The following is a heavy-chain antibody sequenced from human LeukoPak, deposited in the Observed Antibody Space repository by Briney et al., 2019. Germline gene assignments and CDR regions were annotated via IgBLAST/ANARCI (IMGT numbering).Heavy chain of an antibody. CDR1: GFTFSRHG. CDR2: IKQDGSDK. D-gene: IGHD3-16*02. CDR3: TRDYRGKDV. Sequence: PGRSLRLSCAPSGFTFSRHGMHWVRQAPGKGLEWVANIKQDGSDKFYADSMKGRFTISRDNAKNSVYLQMDSLRVEDTAVYYCTRDYRGKDVWGRGTTVTVSS. V-gene: IGHV3-7*01. J-gene: IGHJ6*02.